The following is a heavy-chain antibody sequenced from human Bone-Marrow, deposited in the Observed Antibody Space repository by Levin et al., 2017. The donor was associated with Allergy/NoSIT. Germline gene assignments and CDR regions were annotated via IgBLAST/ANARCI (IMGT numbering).Heavy chain of an antibody. J-gene: IGHJ4*02. D-gene: IGHD6-13*01. CDR1: GFTFSSYS. CDR3: ARDSSSCQWCFDY. CDR2: ISSSSSYI. V-gene: IGHV3-21*01. Sequence: GGSLRLSCAASGFTFSSYSMNWVRQAPGKGLEWVSSISSSSSYIYYADSVKGRFTISRDNAKNSLYLQMNSLRAEDTAVYYCARDSSSCQWCFDYWGQGTLVTVSS.